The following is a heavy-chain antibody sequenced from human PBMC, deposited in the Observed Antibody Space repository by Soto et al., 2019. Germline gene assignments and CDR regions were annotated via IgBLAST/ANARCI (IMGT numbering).Heavy chain of an antibody. CDR2: VYYTGSA. V-gene: IGHV4-59*01. J-gene: IGHJ4*02. CDR3: ARYYCTTTTCYFFDY. CDR1: GDSISGYY. D-gene: IGHD2-2*01. Sequence: LSLTCTVSGDSISGYYWSWIRQPPGKGLEWIGYVYYTGSANYNPSLKSRATISLDTSKNQFSLKLSSVTAADTAVYFCARYYCTTTTCYFFDYWGQGTLVTVSS.